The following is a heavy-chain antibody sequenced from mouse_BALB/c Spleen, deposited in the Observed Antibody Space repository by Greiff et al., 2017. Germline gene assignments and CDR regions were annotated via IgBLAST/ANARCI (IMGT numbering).Heavy chain of an antibody. J-gene: IGHJ2*01. Sequence: QVQLQQSGPELVKPGASVKISCKASGYAFSSSWMNWVKQRPGQGLEWIGRIYPGDGDTNYNGKFKGKATLTADKSSSTAYMQLSSLTSVDSAVYFCAKSSGYFDYWGQGTTLTVSS. CDR3: AKSSGYFDY. CDR2: IYPGDGDT. CDR1: GYAFSSSW. V-gene: IGHV1-82*01.